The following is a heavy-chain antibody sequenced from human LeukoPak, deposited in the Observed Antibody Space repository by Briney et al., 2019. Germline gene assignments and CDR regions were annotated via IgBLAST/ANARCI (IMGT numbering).Heavy chain of an antibody. Sequence: GGSLRLSCAASGLTFSNAWMSWVRQAPGKGLGWVGRIKSKTDGGTTDYAAPVKGRFTISRDDSKNTLYLQMNSLKTEDTAVYYCTTEEVITFGGVIVPPTLFDYWGQGTLVTVSS. CDR3: TTEEVITFGGVIVPPTLFDY. CDR2: IKSKTDGGTT. D-gene: IGHD3-16*02. J-gene: IGHJ4*02. V-gene: IGHV3-15*01. CDR1: GLTFSNAW.